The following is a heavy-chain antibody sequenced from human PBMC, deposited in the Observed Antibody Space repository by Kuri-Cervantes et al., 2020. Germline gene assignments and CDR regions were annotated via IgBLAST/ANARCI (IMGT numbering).Heavy chain of an antibody. J-gene: IGHJ4*02. D-gene: IGHD5-18*01. CDR3: ARVSGYSYGYSFDY. CDR2: ISSSSSYI. CDR1: GFTFSSYW. V-gene: IGHV3-21*01. Sequence: GGSLRLSCAASGFTFSSYWMHWVRQAPGKGLEWVSSISSSSSYIYYADSVKGRFTISRDNAKNSLYLQMNSLRAEDTAVYYCARVSGYSYGYSFDYWGQGTLVTVSS.